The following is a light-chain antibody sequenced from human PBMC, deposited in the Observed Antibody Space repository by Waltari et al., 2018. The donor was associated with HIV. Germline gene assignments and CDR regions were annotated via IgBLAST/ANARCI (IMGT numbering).Light chain of an antibody. Sequence: QSAPPQPASVSGAPGQSIPIPRTGTTSELGGYNPVSLLQHPPGKAPKPMIYEVSKRPSGVSKRFSGSKSGNTASLTIAGLQAEDEADYYCCSYAGSSTFDVVFGGGTKLTV. CDR3: CSYAGSSTFDVV. V-gene: IGLV2-23*02. CDR2: EVS. J-gene: IGLJ2*01. CDR1: TSELGGYNP.